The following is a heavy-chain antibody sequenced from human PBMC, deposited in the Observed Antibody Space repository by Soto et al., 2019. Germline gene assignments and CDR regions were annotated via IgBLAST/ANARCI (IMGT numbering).Heavy chain of an antibody. Sequence: PSETLSLNCAVSGSSITSCGYSWSWIRQPPGKGLEWIGYIYHSGTTYYNPSLKSRVTISVDRCKSQFSLKLSSVTAADTAVYYCARAHYGDYGYGMDVWGQGTTVTVS. V-gene: IGHV4-30-2*01. J-gene: IGHJ6*02. CDR2: IYHSGTT. CDR3: ARAHYGDYGYGMDV. D-gene: IGHD4-17*01. CDR1: GSSITSCGYS.